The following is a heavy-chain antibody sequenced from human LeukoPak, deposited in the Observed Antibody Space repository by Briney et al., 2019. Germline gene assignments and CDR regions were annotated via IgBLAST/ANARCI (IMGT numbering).Heavy chain of an antibody. Sequence: ASVKVSCKASGYTFTSYDINWVRQATGQGLEWMGWMNPNSGNTGYAQKFQGRGTMTRNTSISTAYMELSSLRSEDTAVYYCARGSRYGSGSYCGYWGQGTLVTVSS. CDR3: ARGSRYGSGSYCGY. D-gene: IGHD3-10*01. CDR2: MNPNSGNT. CDR1: GYTFTSYD. V-gene: IGHV1-8*01. J-gene: IGHJ4*02.